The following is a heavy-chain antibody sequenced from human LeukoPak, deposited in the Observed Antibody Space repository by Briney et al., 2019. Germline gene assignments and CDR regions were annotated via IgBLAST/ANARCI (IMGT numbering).Heavy chain of an antibody. V-gene: IGHV1-18*01. Sequence: GASVKVSCKASGYTFTSYGISWVRQAPGQGLEWMGWISAYNGNTNYAQKFQGRVTITADESTSTAYMELSSLRSEDTAVYYCARGSSFDYWGQGTLVTVSS. J-gene: IGHJ4*02. CDR1: GYTFTSYG. CDR2: ISAYNGNT. CDR3: ARGSSFDY.